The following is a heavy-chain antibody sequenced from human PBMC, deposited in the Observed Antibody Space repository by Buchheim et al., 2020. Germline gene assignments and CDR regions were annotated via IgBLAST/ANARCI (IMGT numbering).Heavy chain of an antibody. Sequence: QVQLQESGPGLVKPSETLSLTCTVSGGSISSYYWSWIRQPPGKGLEWIGYIYYSGSTNYNPSLKSRVTISVDTSKNQFSLKLSSVTAADTAVYYCARGGGDYDFWSVGANWFDPWGQGTL. D-gene: IGHD3-3*01. J-gene: IGHJ5*02. CDR2: IYYSGST. CDR1: GGSISSYY. V-gene: IGHV4-59*12. CDR3: ARGGGDYDFWSVGANWFDP.